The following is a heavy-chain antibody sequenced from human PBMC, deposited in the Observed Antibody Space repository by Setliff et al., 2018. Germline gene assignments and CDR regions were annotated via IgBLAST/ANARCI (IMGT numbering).Heavy chain of an antibody. CDR3: ARDGHNVYYFDY. CDR2: INSDGSST. CDR1: GFSFSNYW. J-gene: IGHJ4*02. D-gene: IGHD1-1*01. V-gene: IGHV3-74*01. Sequence: GGSLRLSCAASGFSFSNYWMHWVCQAPGKGLVWVSRINSDGSSTNYADSVKGQFTVSRDNAKNTLYLQMNSLRAEDTAVYYCARDGHNVYYFDYWGLGTLVTVSS.